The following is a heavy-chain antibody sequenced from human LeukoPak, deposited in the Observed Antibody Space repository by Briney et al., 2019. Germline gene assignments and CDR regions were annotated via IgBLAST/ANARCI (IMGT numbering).Heavy chain of an antibody. J-gene: IGHJ4*02. D-gene: IGHD5-24*01. CDR1: GFTFSSYA. CDR3: AREERWLHSLDY. CDR2: IKQDGSEK. Sequence: GGSLRLSCAASGFTFSSYAMSWVRQAPGKGLEWVANIKQDGSEKHYVDSVKGRFTISRDNAKNSLYLQMNSLRAEDTAVYYCAREERWLHSLDYWGQGTLVTVSS. V-gene: IGHV3-7*03.